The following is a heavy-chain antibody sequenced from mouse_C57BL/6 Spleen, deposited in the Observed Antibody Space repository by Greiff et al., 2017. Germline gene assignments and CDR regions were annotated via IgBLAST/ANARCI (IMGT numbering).Heavy chain of an antibody. CDR2: ISRGSSTI. CDR3: ARWSYHAPFLAMDY. D-gene: IGHD5-1-1*01. J-gene: IGHJ4*01. V-gene: IGHV5-17*01. Sequence: EVQGVQSGGGLVKPGASLKLSCAASGFTFSDYGMHWVRQGPEKGLEWVAYISRGSSTIYYADKVKGRFTISRDNAKNTLCLQMTSLRSEDTAVYYCARWSYHAPFLAMDYWGQGTSVTVSS. CDR1: GFTFSDYG.